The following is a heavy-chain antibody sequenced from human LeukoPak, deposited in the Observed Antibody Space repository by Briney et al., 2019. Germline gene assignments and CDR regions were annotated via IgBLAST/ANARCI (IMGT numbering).Heavy chain of an antibody. Sequence: GGSLRLSCAASGFTVSSNYMSWVRQAPGKGLEWVSVIYSGGSTYYADSVKGRFTISRDNSKNTLYLQMNSLRAEDTAVYYCARVGGDGFYYYYMDVWGKGTTVTVS. CDR1: GFTVSSNY. CDR2: IYSGGST. D-gene: IGHD5-24*01. CDR3: ARVGGDGFYYYYMDV. V-gene: IGHV3-66*02. J-gene: IGHJ6*03.